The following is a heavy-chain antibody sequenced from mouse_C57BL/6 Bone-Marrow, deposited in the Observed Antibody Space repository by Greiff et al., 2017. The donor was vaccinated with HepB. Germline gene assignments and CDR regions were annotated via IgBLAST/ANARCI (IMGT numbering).Heavy chain of an antibody. V-gene: IGHV5-6*01. CDR2: ISSGGSYT. CDR3: ARQETMVTTRTRLYAMDY. J-gene: IGHJ4*01. Sequence: EVKLMESGGDLVKPGGSLKLSCAASGFTFSSYGMSWVRQTPDKRLEWVATISSGGSYTYYPDSVKGRFTISRDNAKNTLYLQMSSLKSEDTAMYYCARQETMVTTRTRLYAMDYWGQGTSVTVSS. D-gene: IGHD2-2*01. CDR1: GFTFSSYG.